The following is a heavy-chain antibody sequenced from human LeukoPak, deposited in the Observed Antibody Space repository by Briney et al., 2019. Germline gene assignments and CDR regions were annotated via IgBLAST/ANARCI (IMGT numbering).Heavy chain of an antibody. V-gene: IGHV3-33*06. CDR1: GFTFSHYG. D-gene: IGHD4-11*01. J-gene: IGHJ1*01. Sequence: GGSLRLSCAAPGFTFSHYGMHWVRQTPGAGLEWVAVIGSDGSDKYYAKSVKGRFTISRDNSKNSLFLQMNSLRAEDTAVYYCAKDAQRGFDYSNSLQNWGQGILVTVSS. CDR3: AKDAQRGFDYSNSLQN. CDR2: IGSDGSDK.